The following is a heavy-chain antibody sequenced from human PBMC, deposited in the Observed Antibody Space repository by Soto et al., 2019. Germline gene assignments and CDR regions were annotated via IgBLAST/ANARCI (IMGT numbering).Heavy chain of an antibody. J-gene: IGHJ4*02. D-gene: IGHD3-10*01. CDR2: ISSGGGST. CDR3: AEEGGESFDC. Sequence: EVQLLESGGGLVRPGGSLRLSCAASGFTFSSYAMNWVRQAPGKGLEWVSGISSGGGSTYYADSVKGRFPISRDNSQNALSLQMNSLGVADTSVYECAEEGGESFDCWGQGTLVTVSS. CDR1: GFTFSSYA. V-gene: IGHV3-23*01.